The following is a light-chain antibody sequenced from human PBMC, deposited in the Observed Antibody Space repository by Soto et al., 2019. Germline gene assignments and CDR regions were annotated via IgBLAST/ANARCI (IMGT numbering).Light chain of an antibody. CDR3: SSYAGNSRYV. Sequence: QSVLTQPPSASGSPGQSVTISCTGTSSDVGRYNYISWCQQRPGKAPKLIIYEVSKRPSGVPDRLSGFKYGNTASLTVSGLQAEDEADYYCSSYAGNSRYVFGTGTTVTVL. V-gene: IGLV2-8*01. CDR1: SSDVGRYNY. J-gene: IGLJ1*01. CDR2: EVS.